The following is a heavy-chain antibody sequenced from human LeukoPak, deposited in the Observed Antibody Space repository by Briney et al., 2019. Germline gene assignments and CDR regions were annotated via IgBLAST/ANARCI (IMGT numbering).Heavy chain of an antibody. V-gene: IGHV3-53*01. Sequence: GGSLRLSCAASGFTFSRYWMSWVRRAPGKGLEWVSLIYSGGTTYYADSVKGRFTISRDNSKNTLYLQMNSLRAEDTAVYYCARGIVVVVAANYYFDYWGQGTLVTVSS. CDR1: GFTFSRYW. CDR2: IYSGGTT. J-gene: IGHJ4*02. D-gene: IGHD2-15*01. CDR3: ARGIVVVVAANYYFDY.